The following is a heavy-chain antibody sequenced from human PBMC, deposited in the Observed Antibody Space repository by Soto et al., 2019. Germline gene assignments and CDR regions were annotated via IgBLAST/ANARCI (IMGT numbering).Heavy chain of an antibody. J-gene: IGHJ6*02. V-gene: IGHV1-69*13. Sequence: GPSVKVSCKASGGTFSSYAISWVRQAPGQGLEWMGGIIPIFGTANYAQKFQGRVTITADESTSTAYMELSSLRSEDTAVYYCARFLTPITQRDGMDVWGQGTTVTVSS. CDR3: ARFLTPITQRDGMDV. CDR1: GGTFSSYA. D-gene: IGHD3-10*01. CDR2: IIPIFGTA.